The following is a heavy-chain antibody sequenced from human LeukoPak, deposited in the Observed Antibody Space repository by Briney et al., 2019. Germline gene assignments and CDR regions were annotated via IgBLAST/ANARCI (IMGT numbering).Heavy chain of an antibody. J-gene: IGHJ6*02. CDR2: IYYSGST. CDR3: ASFSSSWYQDYYYGMDV. Sequence: SETLSLTCTVSGGSISSSSYYWGWIRQPPGTGLEWIGSIYYSGSTYYNPSLKSRVTISVDTSKNQFSLKLSSVTAADTAVYYCASFSSSWYQDYYYGMDVWGQGTTVTVSS. CDR1: GGSISSSSYY. D-gene: IGHD6-13*01. V-gene: IGHV4-39*01.